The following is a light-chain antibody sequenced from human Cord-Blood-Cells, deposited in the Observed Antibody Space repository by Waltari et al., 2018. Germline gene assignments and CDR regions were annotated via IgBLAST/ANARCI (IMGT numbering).Light chain of an antibody. V-gene: IGLV2-14*01. J-gene: IGLJ2*01. CDR3: SSYTSSSTVV. Sequence: QSALTQPASVSGSPGQSNTISCTGTSSDVGGYNYVSWYQQHPGKAPKLIIYDVSNRPSGVSNLYSGSKSGNTASLTISGLQAEDESDYYCSSYTSSSTVVFGGGTKLTVL. CDR2: DVS. CDR1: SSDVGGYNY.